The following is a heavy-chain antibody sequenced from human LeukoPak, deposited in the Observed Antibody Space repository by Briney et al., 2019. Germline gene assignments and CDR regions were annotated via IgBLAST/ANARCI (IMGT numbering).Heavy chain of an antibody. J-gene: IGHJ4*02. D-gene: IGHD3-3*01. CDR1: GFTFYTYA. CDR2: IGGSGSGGST. Sequence: PGGSLRLSCAASGFTFYTYAISWVHQAPGKGLEWVSSIGGSGSGGSTYYADSVKGRFTISKDTSKNTLYLQMNSLRAEDTALYYCAGRIAIFGVVKLWGQGTLVTVSS. CDR3: AGRIAIFGVVKL. V-gene: IGHV3-23*01.